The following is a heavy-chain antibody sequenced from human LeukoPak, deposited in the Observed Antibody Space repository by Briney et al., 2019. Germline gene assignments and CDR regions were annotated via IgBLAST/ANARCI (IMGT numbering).Heavy chain of an antibody. CDR3: AKGYQLLSSNPYYFDC. Sequence: PGGSLRLSCAASGFTFSSYSMNWVRQAPGKGLEWVSSISSSSSYIYYADSVKGRFTISRDNAKNSLYLQMNSLRAEDTAVYYCAKGYQLLSSNPYYFDCWGQGTLVTVSS. V-gene: IGHV3-21*04. D-gene: IGHD2-2*01. J-gene: IGHJ4*02. CDR2: ISSSSSYI. CDR1: GFTFSSYS.